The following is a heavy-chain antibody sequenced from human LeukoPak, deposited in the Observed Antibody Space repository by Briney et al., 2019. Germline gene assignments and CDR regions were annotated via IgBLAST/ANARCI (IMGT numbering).Heavy chain of an antibody. J-gene: IGHJ4*02. D-gene: IGHD3-3*01. Sequence: PGRSLRLYCAASGFTFSSYGMHWVRQAPGKGLEWVAVIWYDGSNKYYADSVKGRFTISRDNSKNTLYLQMNSLRAEDTAVYYCARGSLPSYDFWSGYSYYFDYWGQGTLVTVSS. CDR3: ARGSLPSYDFWSGYSYYFDY. V-gene: IGHV3-33*01. CDR2: IWYDGSNK. CDR1: GFTFSSYG.